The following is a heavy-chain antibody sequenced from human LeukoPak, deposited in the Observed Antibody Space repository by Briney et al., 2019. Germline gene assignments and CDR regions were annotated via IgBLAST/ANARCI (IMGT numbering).Heavy chain of an antibody. J-gene: IGHJ6*03. CDR2: MNPNNGNK. CDR3: ARVGHYYGSGSSYTYYYYYMDV. CDR1: GYTFTSYD. V-gene: IGHV1-8*03. D-gene: IGHD3-10*01. Sequence: GASVKVSCKASGYTFTSYDINWVRQATGQGLEWMGWMNPNNGNKAYAQKFQGRVTITRNTSISTAYMEQSSLRSEDTALYYCARVGHYYGSGSSYTYYYYYMDVWGKGTAVTVSS.